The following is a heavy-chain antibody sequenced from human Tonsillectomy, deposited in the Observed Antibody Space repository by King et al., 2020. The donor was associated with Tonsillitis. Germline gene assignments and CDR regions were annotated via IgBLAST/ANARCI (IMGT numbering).Heavy chain of an antibody. CDR1: RITFHAYA. CDR2: IGWNSGSI. V-gene: IGHV3-9*01. Sequence: VQLVESGGGLVQPGRSLRLSCAASRITFHAYAMHWVRQAPGKGLEWVAGIGWNSGSIGYADSLKGRFTISRDKAKNSLYLQMNSLRPEDTALYYCAKDINADAYNPFDFWGQGTLVTVSS. J-gene: IGHJ4*02. D-gene: IGHD5-24*01. CDR3: AKDINADAYNPFDF.